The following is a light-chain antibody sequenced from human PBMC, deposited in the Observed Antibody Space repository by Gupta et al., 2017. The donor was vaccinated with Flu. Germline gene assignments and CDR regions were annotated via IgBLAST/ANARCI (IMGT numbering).Light chain of an antibody. V-gene: IGKV1-5*03. CDR2: KAF. J-gene: IGKJ2*01. Sequence: QYITNYLAWYQQKSGKAPKLLIYKAFSLESGVPSRFSGSGSGTEFTLTISSLQPDDFATYYCQQYNSYPYTFGQGTKLAIK. CDR3: QQYNSYPYT. CDR1: QYITNY.